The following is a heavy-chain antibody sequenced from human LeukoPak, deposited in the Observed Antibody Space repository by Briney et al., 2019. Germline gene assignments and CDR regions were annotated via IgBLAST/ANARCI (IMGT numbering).Heavy chain of an antibody. CDR2: IQYDGSIK. V-gene: IGHV3-30*02. J-gene: IGHJ2*01. Sequence: GGSLRLSCAASTFSFSTYGMHWVRQAPGKGLEWVAFIQYDGSIKLYGDSVKGRFTISRDNSKNTLYLQMNSLRPEDTAVYYCARAAYSSTWYSRYFDLWGRGTLVTVSS. CDR1: TFSFSTYG. D-gene: IGHD6-13*01. CDR3: ARAAYSSTWYSRYFDL.